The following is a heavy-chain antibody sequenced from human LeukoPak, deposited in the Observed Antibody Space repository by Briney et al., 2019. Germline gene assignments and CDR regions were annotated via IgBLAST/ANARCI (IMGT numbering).Heavy chain of an antibody. CDR3: ARGATVTTHFDY. V-gene: IGHV4-59*08. D-gene: IGHD4-17*01. CDR2: IYYSGST. J-gene: IGHJ4*02. CDR1: GDSISTYY. Sequence: SETLSLTCTVSGDSISTYYWSWIRQPPGKGLEWIGYIYYSGSTYYNPSLKSRVTISVDTSKNQFSLKLSSVTAADTAVYYCARGATVTTHFDYWGQGTLVTVSS.